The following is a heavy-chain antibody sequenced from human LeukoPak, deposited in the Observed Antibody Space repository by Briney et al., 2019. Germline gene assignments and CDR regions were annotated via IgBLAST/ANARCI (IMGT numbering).Heavy chain of an antibody. D-gene: IGHD4-17*01. CDR1: GFTFISYG. CDR3: ASYTLTTPYFFDY. J-gene: IGHJ4*02. CDR2: IKSKVAGGTT. V-gene: IGHV3-15*07. Sequence: GGSLRLSCAASGFTFISYGMHWVRQAPGKGLEWVGRIKSKVAGGTTDYAAPVKGRFTISRDDSKNTLYLQMNSLKTEDTAVYYCASYTLTTPYFFDYWGQGTLVTVSS.